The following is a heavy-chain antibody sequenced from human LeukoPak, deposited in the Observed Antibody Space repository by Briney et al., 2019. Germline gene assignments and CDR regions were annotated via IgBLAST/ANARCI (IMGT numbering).Heavy chain of an antibody. Sequence: PGGSLSLSCAASGFTVSSNYMSWVRQAPGKGLEWVSVIYSGGSTYYAGSVKGRFTISRDNAKNSPYLQMNSLRAEDTAVYYCARAIAVAGPYYFDYWGQGTLVTVSS. CDR2: IYSGGST. CDR1: GFTVSSNY. D-gene: IGHD6-19*01. CDR3: ARAIAVAGPYYFDY. J-gene: IGHJ4*02. V-gene: IGHV3-53*01.